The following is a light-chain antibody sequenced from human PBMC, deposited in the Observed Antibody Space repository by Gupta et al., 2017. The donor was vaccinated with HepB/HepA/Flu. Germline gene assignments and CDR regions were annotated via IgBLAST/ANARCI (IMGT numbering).Light chain of an antibody. CDR1: QSITNY. CDR3: KQSSSPPQT. Sequence: DIQITQSPSSLSASVGDRVTITCRASQSITNYLNWYQQKQGKAPYLLIYAASSLKSGVPSRFSGSASGTYFTLTISRLPPEFFATYCWKQSSSPPQTFGQGTRVEI. J-gene: IGKJ1*01. V-gene: IGKV1-39*01. CDR2: AAS.